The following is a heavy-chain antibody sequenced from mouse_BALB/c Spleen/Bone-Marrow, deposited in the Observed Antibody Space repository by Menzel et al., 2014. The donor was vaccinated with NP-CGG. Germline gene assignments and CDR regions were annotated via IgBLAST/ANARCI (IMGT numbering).Heavy chain of an antibody. CDR2: IYPGDGST. Sequence: VQGVESGPELVKPGALVKISCKASGYTFTSYDINWVKQRPGQGLEWIGWIYPGDGSTKYNEKFKGKATLTADKSSSTACMQLSSLTSENSAVYFCARSGDSSGYGFAYWGQGTLVTVSA. CDR1: GYTFTSYD. D-gene: IGHD3-2*01. V-gene: IGHV1S56*01. J-gene: IGHJ3*01. CDR3: ARSGDSSGYGFAY.